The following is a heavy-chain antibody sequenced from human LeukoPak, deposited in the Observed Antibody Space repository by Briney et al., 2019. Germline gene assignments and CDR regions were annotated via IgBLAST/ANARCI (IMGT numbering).Heavy chain of an antibody. D-gene: IGHD2-15*01. Sequence: GESLKISCKGSGYSFTSDWIGWVRQMPGKGLEWMGIIYPGDSDTRYSPSFQGQVTISADKSVNTAYLQWSSLKASDTAMYYCARLSGRVVCSAVSCCIDSWGQGTLVTVSS. CDR3: ARLSGRVVCSAVSCCIDS. J-gene: IGHJ4*02. CDR1: GYSFTSDW. CDR2: IYPGDSDT. V-gene: IGHV5-51*01.